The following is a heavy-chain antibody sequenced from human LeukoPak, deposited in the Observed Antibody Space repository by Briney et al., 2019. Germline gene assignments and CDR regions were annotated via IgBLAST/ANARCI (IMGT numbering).Heavy chain of an antibody. Sequence: ASVTVSRKASVYILTRYYMHWVRQAPAQGLEWVGWMNPNSCGTNYAQKFRGKVTMTRDMYISTAYMELSRLRSDETAVYYCARKYCSCTSCYRHYYYYMDVWGKGTTVTVSS. CDR1: VYILTRYY. D-gene: IGHD2-2*01. J-gene: IGHJ6*03. V-gene: IGHV1-2*02. CDR3: ARKYCSCTSCYRHYYYYMDV. CDR2: MNPNSCGT.